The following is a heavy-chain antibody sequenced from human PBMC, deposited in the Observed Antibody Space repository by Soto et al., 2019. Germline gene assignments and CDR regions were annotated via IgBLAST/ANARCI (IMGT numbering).Heavy chain of an antibody. D-gene: IGHD1-1*01. CDR3: TTDSYSSTTTVRFDY. Sequence: EVQLVESGGGLVKPGGSLRLSCVASGFTFTNAWINWVRQAPGKGLEWVGRVKSKTDGGTADYAEPVKGRFTISRDDWKSLVYLQMNSLETSDTAVYFCTTDSYSSTTTVRFDYWGHGPLVTVPS. CDR2: VKSKTDGGTA. V-gene: IGHV3-15*07. CDR1: GFTFTNAW. J-gene: IGHJ4*03.